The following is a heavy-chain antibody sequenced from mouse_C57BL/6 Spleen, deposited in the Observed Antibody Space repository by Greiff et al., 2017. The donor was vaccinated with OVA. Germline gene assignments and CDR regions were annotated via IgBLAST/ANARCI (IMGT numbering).Heavy chain of an antibody. Sequence: VQLQESGAELVKPGASVKMSCKASGYTFTSYWITWVKQRPGQGLEWIGDIYPGSGSTNYNEKFKSKATLTVDTSSSTAYMQLSSLTSEDSAVYYCARVAFYYGSSPYYFDYWGQGTTLTVSS. J-gene: IGHJ2*01. V-gene: IGHV1-55*01. CDR3: ARVAFYYGSSPYYFDY. CDR1: GYTFTSYW. D-gene: IGHD1-1*01. CDR2: IYPGSGST.